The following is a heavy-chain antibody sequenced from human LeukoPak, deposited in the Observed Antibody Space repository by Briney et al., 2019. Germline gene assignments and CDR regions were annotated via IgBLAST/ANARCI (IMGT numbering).Heavy chain of an antibody. Sequence: GGSLRLSCAASGFTVSSNYMSWVRQAPGKGLEWVSVIYSGSSTYYADSVKGRFTISRGNSKNTLYLQMNSLRAEDTAVYYCAREGYCSSTSCYTLGDAFDIWGQGTMVTVSS. D-gene: IGHD2-2*02. CDR3: AREGYCSSTSCYTLGDAFDI. CDR1: GFTVSSNY. J-gene: IGHJ3*02. CDR2: IYSGSST. V-gene: IGHV3-53*01.